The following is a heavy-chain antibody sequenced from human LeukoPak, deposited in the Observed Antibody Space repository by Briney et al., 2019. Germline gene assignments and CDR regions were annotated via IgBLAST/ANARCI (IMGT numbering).Heavy chain of an antibody. J-gene: IGHJ5*02. D-gene: IGHD5-18*01. CDR3: ARGSPPGYLNWFDP. CDR1: GFTFSSYS. V-gene: IGHV3-21*01. CDR2: ISSSSSYI. Sequence: GGSLRLSCAASGFTFSSYSMNWVRQAPGKGLEWVSSISSSSSYIYCADSVKGRFTISRDNAKNSLYLQMNSLRAEDTAVYYCARGSPPGYLNWFDPRGQGTLVTVSS.